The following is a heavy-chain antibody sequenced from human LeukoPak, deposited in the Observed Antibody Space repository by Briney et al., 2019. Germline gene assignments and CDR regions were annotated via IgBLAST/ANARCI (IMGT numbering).Heavy chain of an antibody. CDR3: AELGITMIGGV. V-gene: IGHV3-23*05. D-gene: IGHD3-10*02. J-gene: IGHJ6*04. CDR1: GFTFSSYG. CDR2: IETGGAST. Sequence: GGSLRLSCAASGFTFSSYGMSWVRQAPGKGLEWVSAIETGGASTYYADSVKGRFSISTDNSKNTLYLQMNSLRAEDTAVYYCAELGITMIGGVWGKGTTVTISS.